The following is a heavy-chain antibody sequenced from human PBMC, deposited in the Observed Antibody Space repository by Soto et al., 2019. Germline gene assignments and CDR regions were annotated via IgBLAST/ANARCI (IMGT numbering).Heavy chain of an antibody. CDR3: ARFRNRYSGSYSAPFDY. CDR1: GGSFSGYY. Sequence: PSETLSLTCAVYGGSFSGYYWSWIRRPPGKGLEWIGEINHSGSTNYNPSLKSRVTISVDTSKNQFSLKLSSVTAADTAVYYCARFRNRYSGSYSAPFDYWGQGTLVTVSS. V-gene: IGHV4-34*01. CDR2: INHSGST. J-gene: IGHJ4*02. D-gene: IGHD1-26*01.